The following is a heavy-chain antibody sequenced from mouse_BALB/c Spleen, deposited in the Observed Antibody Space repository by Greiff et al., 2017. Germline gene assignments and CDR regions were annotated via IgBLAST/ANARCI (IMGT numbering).Heavy chain of an antibody. CDR2: SRNKANDYTT. CDR3: ARDGGTTVVDYFDY. J-gene: IGHJ2*01. D-gene: IGHD1-1*01. Sequence: EVQGVESGGGLVQPGGSLRLSCATSGFTFSDFYMEWVRQPPGKRLEWIAASRNKANDYTTEYSASVKGRFIVSRDTSQSILYLQMNALRAEDTAIYYCARDGGTTVVDYFDYWGQGTTLTVSS. CDR1: GFTFSDFY. V-gene: IGHV7-1*02.